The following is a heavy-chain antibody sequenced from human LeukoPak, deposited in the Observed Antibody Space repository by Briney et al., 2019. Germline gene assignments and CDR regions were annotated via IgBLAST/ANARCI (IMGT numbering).Heavy chain of an antibody. Sequence: GESLKISCKGSGYSFTSYWIAWVRQMPGKGLEWMGIIYLGESDTRYSPSLQGQVTISADKSISTAYLEWSSLNASDTAMYYCARHGSPSGYYDFWSGYPNWFDPWGQGILVTASS. D-gene: IGHD3-3*01. CDR3: ARHGSPSGYYDFWSGYPNWFDP. CDR1: GYSFTSYW. V-gene: IGHV5-51*01. CDR2: IYLGESDT. J-gene: IGHJ5*02.